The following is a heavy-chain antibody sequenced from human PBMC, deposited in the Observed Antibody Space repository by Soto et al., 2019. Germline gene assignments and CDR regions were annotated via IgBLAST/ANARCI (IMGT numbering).Heavy chain of an antibody. CDR3: AKADNLGPKLGYDFDP. V-gene: IGHV6-1*01. CDR2: TYFRSKWYN. Sequence: SQTLSLTCAISVDSVSSNTASWNWIRQSPSRGLEWLGRTYFRSKWYNDYAVSVKSRIIINPDTSNNQFSLQLNSVTPEDTAVYFCAKADNLGPKLGYDFDPWGQGSMVTV. D-gene: IGHD5-12*01. J-gene: IGHJ5*02. CDR1: VDSVSSNTAS.